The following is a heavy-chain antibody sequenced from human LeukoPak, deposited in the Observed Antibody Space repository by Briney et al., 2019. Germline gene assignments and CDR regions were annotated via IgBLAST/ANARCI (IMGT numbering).Heavy chain of an antibody. J-gene: IGHJ5*02. Sequence: GASVRVSCKASGYTFTGYYMHWVRQAPGKGLEWMGGFDPEDGETIYAQKFQGRVTMTEDTSTDTAYMELSSLRSEDTAVYYCATDLGYSSYSPFDPWGQGTLVTVSS. CDR1: GYTFTGYY. D-gene: IGHD6-13*01. CDR3: ATDLGYSSYSPFDP. V-gene: IGHV1-24*01. CDR2: FDPEDGET.